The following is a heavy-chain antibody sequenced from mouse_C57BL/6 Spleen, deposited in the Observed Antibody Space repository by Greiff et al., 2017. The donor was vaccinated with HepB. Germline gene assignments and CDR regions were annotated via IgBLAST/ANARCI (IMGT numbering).Heavy chain of an antibody. Sequence: QVQLQQSGAELARPGASVKLSCKASGYTFTSYGISWVKQRTGQGLEWIGEIYPRSGNTYYNEKFKGKATLTADTSSSTAYMALRSLTSEDSAVYFGARSLLLSPFAYWVQGTLVTVSA. CDR3: ARSLLLSPFAY. D-gene: IGHD2-1*01. CDR2: IYPRSGNT. V-gene: IGHV1-81*01. J-gene: IGHJ3*01. CDR1: GYTFTSYG.